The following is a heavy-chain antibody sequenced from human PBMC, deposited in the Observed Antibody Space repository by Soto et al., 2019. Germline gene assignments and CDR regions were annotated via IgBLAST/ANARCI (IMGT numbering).Heavy chain of an antibody. CDR3: AREIVAYCGGDCYSGYYYYGMDV. J-gene: IGHJ6*02. CDR1: GYTFTGYY. V-gene: IGHV1-2*02. D-gene: IGHD2-21*02. CDR2: INPNSGGT. Sequence: ASVKVSCKASGYTFTGYYMHWVLQAPGQGLEWMGWINPNSGGTNYAQKFQGRVTMTRDTSISTAYMELSRLRSDDTAVYYCAREIVAYCGGDCYSGYYYYGMDVWGQGTTVTVSS.